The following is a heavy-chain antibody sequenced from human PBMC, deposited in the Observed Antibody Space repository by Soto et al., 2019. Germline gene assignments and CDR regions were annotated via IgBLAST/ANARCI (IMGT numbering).Heavy chain of an antibody. CDR3: AKVRGATVTTCYFDY. CDR1: GFTFSSYA. J-gene: IGHJ4*02. Sequence: PGGSLRLSCAASGFTFSSYAMSWVRQAPGKGLEWVSAISGSASSTYYADSVKGRFSISRDNSKNTLYLQMNSLRAEDTAVYYCAKVRGATVTTCYFDYWGQGTLVTVSS. CDR2: ISGSASST. D-gene: IGHD4-17*01. V-gene: IGHV3-23*01.